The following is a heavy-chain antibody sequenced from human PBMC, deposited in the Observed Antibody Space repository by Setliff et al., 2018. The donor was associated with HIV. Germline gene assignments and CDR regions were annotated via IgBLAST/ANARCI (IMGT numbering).Heavy chain of an antibody. J-gene: IGHJ4*02. CDR2: INPNSGGT. Sequence: GASVKVSCKASGYTFTDYYMHWVRQAPGQGLEWMGRINPNSGGTNYVQKFQGRVTMTRDTSINTAYMELSRLRSDDTAGHYCSRGVKGIAATGKYYFDYWGQGTLVTVSS. V-gene: IGHV1-2*06. CDR3: SRGVKGIAATGKYYFDY. CDR1: GYTFTDYY. D-gene: IGHD6-13*01.